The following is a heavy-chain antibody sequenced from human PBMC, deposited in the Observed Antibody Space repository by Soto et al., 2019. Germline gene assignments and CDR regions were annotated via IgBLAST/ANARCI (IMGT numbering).Heavy chain of an antibody. V-gene: IGHV4-4*02. Sequence: PSETLSLTCAVSGGSMSSSNWWSWVRQPPGKGLEWSGEIYHSGSTNYNPSLKSRATISVDKSKNQFSLKLSSVTAADTAVYYCARESYYGSGATVVAYWGQGTLVTVSS. D-gene: IGHD3-10*01. CDR1: GGSMSSSNW. CDR2: IYHSGST. J-gene: IGHJ4*02. CDR3: ARESYYGSGATVVAY.